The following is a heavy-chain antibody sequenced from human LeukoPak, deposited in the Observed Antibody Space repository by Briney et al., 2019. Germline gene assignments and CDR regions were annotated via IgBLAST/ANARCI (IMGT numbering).Heavy chain of an antibody. D-gene: IGHD2-2*01. Sequence: SVKVSCKASGGTFSSYAISWVRQAPGQGPEWMGGIIPIFGTANYAQKFQGRVTITADESTSTAYMELSSLRSEDTAVHYCARETEYQLSYYYYGMDVWGQGTTVTVSS. CDR1: GGTFSSYA. J-gene: IGHJ6*02. V-gene: IGHV1-69*13. CDR2: IIPIFGTA. CDR3: ARETEYQLSYYYYGMDV.